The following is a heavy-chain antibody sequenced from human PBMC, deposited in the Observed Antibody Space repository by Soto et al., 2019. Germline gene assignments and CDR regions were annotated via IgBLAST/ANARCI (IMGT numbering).Heavy chain of an antibody. Sequence: QVQLVESGGGVVQPGRSLRLSCAASGFTFSSYGMHWVRQAPGKGLEWVAVISYDGSNKYYADSVKGRFTISRDNSKNTLYLQMNRLRAEDTAVYYCAKAKSLAYCGGDCYSVDYWGQGTLVTVSS. V-gene: IGHV3-30*18. J-gene: IGHJ4*02. CDR2: ISYDGSNK. CDR1: GFTFSSYG. CDR3: AKAKSLAYCGGDCYSVDY. D-gene: IGHD2-21*02.